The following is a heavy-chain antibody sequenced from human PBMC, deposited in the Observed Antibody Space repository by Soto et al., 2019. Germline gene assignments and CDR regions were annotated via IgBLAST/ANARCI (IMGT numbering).Heavy chain of an antibody. D-gene: IGHD5-18*01. CDR1: GYTFTSYG. J-gene: IGHJ6*02. Sequence: QVQLVQSGAAVKKLGASVKVSCKASGYTFTSYGISWVRQAPGQGLEWMGWISAYNGNTNWAQKLQGRVTMTTDTATSTADMELRSLRSDDTAVYCCAGGGVDTATGYYYGMDVWGQGTTFTVSS. CDR3: AGGGVDTATGYYYGMDV. V-gene: IGHV1-18*01. CDR2: ISAYNGNT.